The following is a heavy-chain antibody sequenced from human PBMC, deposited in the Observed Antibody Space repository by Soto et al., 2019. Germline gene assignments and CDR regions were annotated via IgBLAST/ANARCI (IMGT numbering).Heavy chain of an antibody. Sequence: QVQLVQSGAEVKKPGASVKVSCKVSGYTLTELSMHWVRQAPGKGLEWMGGFDPEDGETIYAQKFHGRVTMTEDTYTDTADLELSSLRSEDTAVYCCATYEDLAAAGTFGYWGQGPQLSVSS. CDR3: ATYEDLAAAGTFGY. D-gene: IGHD6-13*01. J-gene: IGHJ4*02. V-gene: IGHV1-24*01. CDR1: GYTLTELS. CDR2: FDPEDGET.